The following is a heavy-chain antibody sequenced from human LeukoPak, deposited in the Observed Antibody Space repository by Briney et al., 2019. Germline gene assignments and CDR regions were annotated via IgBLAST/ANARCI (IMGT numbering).Heavy chain of an antibody. CDR1: GFTFSSYG. CDR3: ARVVNLATPDY. Sequence: GGSLRLSCAASGFTFSSYGMHWVRQAPGKGLEWVSSISSSSSYIYYADSVKGRFTISRDNAKNSLYLQMNSLRAEDTAVYYCARVVNLATPDYWGQGTLVTVSS. CDR2: ISSSSSYI. D-gene: IGHD2-21*01. V-gene: IGHV3-21*01. J-gene: IGHJ4*02.